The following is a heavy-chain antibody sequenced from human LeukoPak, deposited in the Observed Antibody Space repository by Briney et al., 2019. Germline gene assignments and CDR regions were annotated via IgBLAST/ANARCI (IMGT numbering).Heavy chain of an antibody. Sequence: KPSGTLSLTCTVSGGSISSYYWSWIRQPPGKGLEWIGYIYYSGSTNYNPSLKSRVTISVDTSKNQFSLKLSSVTAADTAVYYCARLLGYCSSTSCINYYYYGMDVWGQGTTVTVSS. CDR2: IYYSGST. CDR1: GGSISSYY. D-gene: IGHD2-2*01. J-gene: IGHJ6*02. CDR3: ARLLGYCSSTSCINYYYYGMDV. V-gene: IGHV4-59*08.